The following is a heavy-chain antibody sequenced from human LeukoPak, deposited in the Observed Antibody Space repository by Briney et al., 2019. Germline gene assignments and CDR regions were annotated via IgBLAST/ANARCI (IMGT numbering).Heavy chain of an antibody. J-gene: IGHJ4*02. V-gene: IGHV1-46*01. Sequence: GASVKVSCKASGYTFTSYYMHWVRQAPGQGLEWMAIINPSGGSTSYAQKFQGRVTMTRDTSASTVYMELYSLRSEDTAVYHCARGHSSGYYTGPLDYWGQGTLVTVSS. CDR1: GYTFTSYY. CDR2: INPSGGST. D-gene: IGHD3-22*01. CDR3: ARGHSSGYYTGPLDY.